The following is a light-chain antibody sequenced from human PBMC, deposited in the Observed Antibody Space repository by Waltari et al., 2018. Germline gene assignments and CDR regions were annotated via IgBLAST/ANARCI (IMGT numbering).Light chain of an antibody. CDR3: LQHSNWPRFT. CDR1: QGISSY. Sequence: DIQLTQSPSFLSASVGDRVTITCRSSQGISSYLAWYQQKAGKAPKLLIHTASTLQGGVPSRFSGSGSGTDFTLTISSLQPEDFATYYCLQHSNWPRFTFGPGTKVDIK. J-gene: IGKJ3*01. V-gene: IGKV1-9*01. CDR2: TAS.